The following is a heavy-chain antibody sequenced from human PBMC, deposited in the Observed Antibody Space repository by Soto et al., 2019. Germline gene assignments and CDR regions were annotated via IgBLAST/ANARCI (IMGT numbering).Heavy chain of an antibody. J-gene: IGHJ5*02. CDR2: ISSSSSYI. CDR3: ARDHRRWLQLRAANWFDP. Sequence: GGSLRLYCAASVFTFSSYSMNWVRQAPGKGLEWVSSISSSSSYIYYADSVKGRFTISRDNAKNSLYLQMNSLRAEDTAVYYCARDHRRWLQLRAANWFDPWGQGTLVTVSS. V-gene: IGHV3-21*01. CDR1: VFTFSSYS. D-gene: IGHD5-12*01.